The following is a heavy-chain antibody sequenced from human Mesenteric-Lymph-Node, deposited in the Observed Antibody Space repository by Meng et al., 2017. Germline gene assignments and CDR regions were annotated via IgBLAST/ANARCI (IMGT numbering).Heavy chain of an antibody. Sequence: ASVKVSCKASGYTFTGYYIHWVRQAPGQGLEWMGRINPNSGGTNYAQKFQGRVTMTGDTSISTAYMELSSLRSEDTAVHYCASDEIAVAGTGYWGQGTLVTVSS. CDR2: INPNSGGT. D-gene: IGHD6-19*01. CDR1: GYTFTGYY. J-gene: IGHJ4*02. V-gene: IGHV1-2*06. CDR3: ASDEIAVAGTGY.